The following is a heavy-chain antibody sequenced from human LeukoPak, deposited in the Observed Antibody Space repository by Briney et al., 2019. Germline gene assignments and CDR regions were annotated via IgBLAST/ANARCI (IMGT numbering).Heavy chain of an antibody. J-gene: IGHJ4*02. CDR1: GYTFTGHY. CDR2: INPNSGGT. D-gene: IGHD7-27*01. Sequence: GASVKVSCKASGYTFTGHYMHWVRQAPGQGLEWMGWINPNSGGTNYAQKFQGRVTMTRDTSISTAYMELSWMRSDDTAVYYCARDSAGDLDSWGQGTLVTVSS. V-gene: IGHV1-2*02. CDR3: ARDSAGDLDS.